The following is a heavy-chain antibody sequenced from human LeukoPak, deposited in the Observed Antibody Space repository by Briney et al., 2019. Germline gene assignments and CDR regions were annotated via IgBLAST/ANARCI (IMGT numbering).Heavy chain of an antibody. J-gene: IGHJ5*02. CDR2: ISGSGGST. D-gene: IGHD3-3*01. CDR3: ARDSGGSGYLWFDP. V-gene: IGHV3-23*01. Sequence: PGGSLRLSCAASGFTFSSYAMSWVRQAPGKGLEWVSAISGSGGSTYYADSVKGRFTISRDNSKNTLYLQMNSLRAEDTAVYYCARDSGGSGYLWFDPWGQGTLVTVSS. CDR1: GFTFSSYA.